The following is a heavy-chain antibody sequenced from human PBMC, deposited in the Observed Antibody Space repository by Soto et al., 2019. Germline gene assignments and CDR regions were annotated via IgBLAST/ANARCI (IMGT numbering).Heavy chain of an antibody. J-gene: IGHJ6*02. CDR3: ARDNDRLQLGGNYYYILDV. CDR1: GGTFSSSA. Sequence: QVQLVQSGAEMKEPGSSVKVSCKTSGGTFSSSAISWLRQAPGQGLEWMGGIIPLFRTPDYAQKFQGRVTIAADESTSTAYMELSSLRSKDTAVYYCARDNDRLQLGGNYYYILDVWGQGTTITVFS. D-gene: IGHD4-4*01. V-gene: IGHV1-69*12. CDR2: IIPLFRTP.